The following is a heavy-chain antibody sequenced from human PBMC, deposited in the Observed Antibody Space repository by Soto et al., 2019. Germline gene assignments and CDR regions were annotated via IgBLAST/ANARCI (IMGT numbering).Heavy chain of an antibody. D-gene: IGHD1-1*01. J-gene: IGHJ6*02. Sequence: VKVSCKASGGTFSSYAISWVRQAPGQGLEWMGGIIPIFGTANYAQKFQGRVTITADKSTSTAYMELSSLRSEDTAVYYCARGNYQIYGMDLWGQGTTVTVSS. CDR1: GGTFSSYA. CDR3: ARGNYQIYGMDL. V-gene: IGHV1-69*06. CDR2: IIPIFGTA.